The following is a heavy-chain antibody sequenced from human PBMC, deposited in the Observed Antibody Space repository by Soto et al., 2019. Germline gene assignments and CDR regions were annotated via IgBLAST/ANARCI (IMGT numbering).Heavy chain of an antibody. D-gene: IGHD3-10*01. CDR1: GGPIKTGDYY. V-gene: IGHV4-30-4*01. CDR2: VFYSGAT. Sequence: SETLSLTCTVSGGPIKTGDYYWNWIRQPPWKGLEWIGYVFYSGATNYSPSLKSRAAISMDTSKNQFSLRLTSVTDADTAVYYCARAGFSYGHLLFWGQGIRVTVYS. CDR3: ARAGFSYGHLLF. J-gene: IGHJ4*02.